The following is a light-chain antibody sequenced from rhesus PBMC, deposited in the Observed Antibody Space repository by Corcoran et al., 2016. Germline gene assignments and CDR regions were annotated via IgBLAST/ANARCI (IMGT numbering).Light chain of an antibody. CDR3: QHYYSTPFT. CDR2: AAS. CDR1: QGISSY. J-gene: IGKJ3*01. V-gene: IGKV1-28*02. Sequence: DIQMTQSPSSLSASVGDTVTITCRASQGISSYLSWFQQKPGKAPKLLIYAASTLESGVPSRLSGSGAGTEFTLTISSLQPEDFATYYCQHYYSTPFTFGPGTKLDIK.